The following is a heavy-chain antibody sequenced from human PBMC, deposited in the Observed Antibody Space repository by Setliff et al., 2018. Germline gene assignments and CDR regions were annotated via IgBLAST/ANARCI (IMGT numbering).Heavy chain of an antibody. J-gene: IGHJ3*02. CDR1: GYIFTNYY. Sequence: ASVKVSCKTSGYIFTNYYIHWVRQAPGQGLEWMGWINPDTGDTHYPVNFQGRVTMTRDTSTNTVYLEVSSLRSEDTAVYFCARDRFYNSWSGTSITAPHDAFDIWGQGTMVTVSS. V-gene: IGHV1-2*02. D-gene: IGHD3-3*01. CDR3: ARDRFYNSWSGTSITAPHDAFDI. CDR2: INPDTGDT.